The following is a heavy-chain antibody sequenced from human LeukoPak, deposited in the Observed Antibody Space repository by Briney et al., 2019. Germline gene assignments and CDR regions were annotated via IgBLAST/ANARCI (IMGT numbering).Heavy chain of an antibody. J-gene: IGHJ6*02. V-gene: IGHV3-53*01. Sequence: PGGSLRLSCAASGFTSSSYGMHWVRQAPGKGLEWVSVIYSGGSTYYADSVKGRFTISRDNSKNTLCLQMNSLRAEDTAVYYCARSRLRILYYYCYGMDVWGQGTTVTVSS. CDR3: ARSRLRILYYYCYGMDV. D-gene: IGHD2-15*01. CDR1: GFTSSSYG. CDR2: IYSGGST.